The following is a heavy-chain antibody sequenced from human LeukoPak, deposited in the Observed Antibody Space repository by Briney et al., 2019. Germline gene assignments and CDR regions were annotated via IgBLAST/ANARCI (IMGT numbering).Heavy chain of an antibody. CDR3: ARERSPEDYMDV. J-gene: IGHJ6*03. Sequence: ASVTVSFKASGYTLIGYQLHWVRQAPGQGLEWMGWISPNSGGTHYAQKFQGRVTMTRDTSINTVYMELRRLRSDDTAVYYCARERSPEDYMDVWGKGTTVTVSS. V-gene: IGHV1-2*02. CDR2: ISPNSGGT. CDR1: GYTLIGYQ.